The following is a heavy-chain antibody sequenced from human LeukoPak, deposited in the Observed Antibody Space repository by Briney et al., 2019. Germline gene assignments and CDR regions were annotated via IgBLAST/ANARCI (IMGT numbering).Heavy chain of an antibody. CDR3: ARDPITMVRGVVHHYFDE. CDR1: GFTVSSNY. Sequence: GGSLRLSCAASGFTVSSNYVSWVRQAPGKGLEWVSYISRSSSTVYYADSVKGRFTISRDNAKNSLYLQMNSLRDEDAAVYYCARDPITMVRGVVHHYFDEWGQRNPVTVSS. D-gene: IGHD3-10*01. V-gene: IGHV3-48*02. CDR2: ISRSSSTV. J-gene: IGHJ4*02.